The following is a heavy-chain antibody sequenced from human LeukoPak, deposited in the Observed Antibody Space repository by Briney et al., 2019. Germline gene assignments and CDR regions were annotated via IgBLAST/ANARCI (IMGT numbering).Heavy chain of an antibody. J-gene: IGHJ4*02. CDR1: GFTFSSYS. V-gene: IGHV3-30*03. CDR2: ISYDGSNK. D-gene: IGHD2-15*01. Sequence: GGSLRLSCAASGFTFSSYSMNWVRQAPGKGLEWVAVISYDGSNKYYADSVKGRFTISRDNSKNTLYLQMNSLRAEDTAVYYCARPGVVTGTYYFDYWGQGTLVTVSS. CDR3: ARPGVVTGTYYFDY.